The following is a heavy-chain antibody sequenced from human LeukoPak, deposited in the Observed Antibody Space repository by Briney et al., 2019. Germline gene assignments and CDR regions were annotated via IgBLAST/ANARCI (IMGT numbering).Heavy chain of an antibody. D-gene: IGHD2-21*02. Sequence: PSETLSLTCTVSGGSISNYYWSWIRQPPGKGLEWIGYIYYSGRTNYNPSLNSRGTISVDTSKNQFSLKLSSVTAADTAVYYCARAAYCGGDCYYYFDYWGQGTLVTVSS. CDR1: GGSISNYY. V-gene: IGHV4-59*01. CDR3: ARAAYCGGDCYYYFDY. J-gene: IGHJ4*02. CDR2: IYYSGRT.